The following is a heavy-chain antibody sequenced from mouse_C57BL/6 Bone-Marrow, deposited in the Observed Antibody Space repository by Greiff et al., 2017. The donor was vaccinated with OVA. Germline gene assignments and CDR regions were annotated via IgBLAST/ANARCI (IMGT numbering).Heavy chain of an antibody. J-gene: IGHJ3*01. CDR3: ARSKHYYGSSPPWFAY. CDR1: GYTFTSYG. CDR2: IYPRSGNT. D-gene: IGHD1-1*01. Sequence: VMLVESGAELARPGASVKLSCKASGYTFTSYGISWVKQRTGQGLEWIGEIYPRSGNTYYNEKFKGKATLTADKSSSTAYMELRSLTSEDSAVYFCARSKHYYGSSPPWFAYWGQGTLVTVSA. V-gene: IGHV1-81*01.